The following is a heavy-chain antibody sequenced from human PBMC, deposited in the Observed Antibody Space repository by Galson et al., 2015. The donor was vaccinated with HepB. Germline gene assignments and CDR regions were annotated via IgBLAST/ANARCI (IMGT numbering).Heavy chain of an antibody. V-gene: IGHV3-9*01. D-gene: IGHD3-10*01. CDR3: SHDLTVYYGSVRVLVGMDV. Sequence: SLRLSCAASGFTFEDYAMHWVRQVPAKSLEWVSGISWTARFTGYADSVRGRFTMHRDHDPYSLSLQMNSLRPEDTALYYCSHDLTVYYGSVRVLVGMDVWGQGTTGTVSS. J-gene: IGHJ6*02. CDR2: ISWTARFT. CDR1: GFTFEDYA.